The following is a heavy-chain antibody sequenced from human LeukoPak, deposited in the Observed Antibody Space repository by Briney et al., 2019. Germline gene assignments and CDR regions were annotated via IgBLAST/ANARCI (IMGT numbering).Heavy chain of an antibody. CDR3: ARGRYCSADICSGGDAFDI. D-gene: IGHD2-15*01. V-gene: IGHV4-4*07. Sequence: SETLSLTCTVSGGSINNYYWSWIRQPAGKGLEWIGHIYTRGSTNYNPSLKSRVTMSVDTSKNQFSLKLSSVTAVDTAVYYCARGRYCSADICSGGDAFDIWGQGTMVSVSS. CDR1: GGSINNYY. J-gene: IGHJ3*02. CDR2: IYTRGST.